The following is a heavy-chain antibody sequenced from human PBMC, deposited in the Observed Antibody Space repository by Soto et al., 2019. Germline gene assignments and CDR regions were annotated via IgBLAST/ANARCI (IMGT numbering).Heavy chain of an antibody. J-gene: IGHJ4*02. CDR3: AKFTEPGYSSIWYYFEY. Sequence: GGSLRLSCVGSGFIFSGYSMAWVRQAPGRGLEWVASISSRSTNIDYADSVKGRFSISRDNANNLVSLQMSSLRGEDTALYYCAKFTEPGYSSIWYYFEYWGQRTPVTVSS. D-gene: IGHD2-2*01. CDR2: ISSRSTNI. CDR1: GFIFSGYS. V-gene: IGHV3-21*06.